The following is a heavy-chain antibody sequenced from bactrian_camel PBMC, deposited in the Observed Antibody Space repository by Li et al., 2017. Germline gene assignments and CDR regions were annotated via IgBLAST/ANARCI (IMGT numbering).Heavy chain of an antibody. Sequence: HVQLVESGGGSVQAGGSLRLSCAAFGYTVSSTRMGWFRQAPGKEREGVACIGRDGITMYSDSVKGRFTISKDNAMNTLYLQMDSLKPEDTAMYYCAATPSRYGCDRRWRTGTFTSAGQGTQVTVS. J-gene: IGHJ4*01. D-gene: IGHD7*01. CDR1: GYTVSSTR. CDR2: IGRDGIT. V-gene: IGHV3S68*01.